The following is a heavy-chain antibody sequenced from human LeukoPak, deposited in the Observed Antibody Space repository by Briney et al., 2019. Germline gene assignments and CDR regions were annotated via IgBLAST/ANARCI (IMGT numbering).Heavy chain of an antibody. CDR3: ARGRAAAGTPVDY. CDR1: GGSFSGYY. D-gene: IGHD6-13*01. V-gene: IGHV4-34*01. Sequence: SETLSLTCAVYGGSFSGYYWSWIRQPPGKGLEWIGEINHSGSTNYNPSLKSRVTISVDTSKNQFSLKLNSVTAADTAVYYCARGRAAAGTPVDYWGQGILVTVSS. CDR2: INHSGST. J-gene: IGHJ4*02.